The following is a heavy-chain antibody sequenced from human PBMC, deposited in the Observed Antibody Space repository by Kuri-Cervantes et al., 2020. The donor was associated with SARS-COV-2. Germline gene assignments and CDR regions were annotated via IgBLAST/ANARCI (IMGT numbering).Heavy chain of an antibody. CDR2: IKQGGSEK. CDR3: TRAVGMETTNWYFDL. J-gene: IGHJ2*01. CDR1: GFTFSSYW. D-gene: IGHD4-17*01. Sequence: GESLKISCAASGFTFSSYWMSWVRQAPGKGLEWVANIKQGGSEKYYVDSVKGRFTISRDNAKNTLYMQINSLRAEDTTVYYCTRAVGMETTNWYFDLWGRGTLVTVSS. V-gene: IGHV3-7*01.